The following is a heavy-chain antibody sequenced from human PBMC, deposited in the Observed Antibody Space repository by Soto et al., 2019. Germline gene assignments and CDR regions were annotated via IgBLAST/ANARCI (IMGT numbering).Heavy chain of an antibody. D-gene: IGHD5-12*01. CDR2: IYYSGST. J-gene: IGHJ4*02. CDR3: ARDRGSGYDFDY. V-gene: IGHV4-61*01. Sequence: PSETLSLTCTVSGGSVSSGSYYWSWIRQPPGKGLEWIGYIYYSGSTNYNPSLKSRVTISVDTSKNQFSLKLSSVTAADTAVYYCARDRGSGYDFDYWGQGTRVTVSS. CDR1: GGSVSSGSYY.